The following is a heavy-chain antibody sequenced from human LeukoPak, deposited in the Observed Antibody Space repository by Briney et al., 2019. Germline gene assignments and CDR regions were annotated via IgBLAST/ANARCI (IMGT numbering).Heavy chain of an antibody. V-gene: IGHV3-7*04. CDR2: ISQDGTES. J-gene: IGHJ4*02. CDR3: ARDSTGTVFDL. CDR1: GYTFISYW. D-gene: IGHD1-1*01. Sequence: GGSLRLSCVASGYTFISYWMTWVRQAPGQGLEWVAQISQDGTESYSVDSVRGRFTISRDNAKNSVYLQMNSLRPEDTAVYYCARDSTGTVFDLWGQGTLVSVSS.